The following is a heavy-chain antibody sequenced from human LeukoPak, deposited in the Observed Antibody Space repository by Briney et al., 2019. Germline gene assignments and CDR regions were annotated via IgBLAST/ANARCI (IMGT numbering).Heavy chain of an antibody. CDR2: INHSGST. J-gene: IGHJ4*02. Sequence: SETLSLTCAVYGGSFSGYYWSWIRQPPGKGLEWIGEINHSGSTNYNPSLKSRVTISVDTSKNQFSLKLSSVTAADTAVYYCASSWLQLKFDYWGQGTLVTVSS. CDR3: ASSWLQLKFDY. D-gene: IGHD5-24*01. V-gene: IGHV4-34*01. CDR1: GGSFSGYY.